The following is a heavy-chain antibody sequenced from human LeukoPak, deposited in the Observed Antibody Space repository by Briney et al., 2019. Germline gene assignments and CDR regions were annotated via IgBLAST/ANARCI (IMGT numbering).Heavy chain of an antibody. J-gene: IGHJ4*02. CDR3: ASPYYYDSSGYRDY. CDR2: ISSSGSTI. D-gene: IGHD3-22*01. V-gene: IGHV3-11*01. Sequence: GGYLRLSCAASGFTFSDYYMSWIRQAPGKGLEWVSYISSSGSTIYYADSVKGRFTISRDNAKNSLYLQMNSLRAEDTAVYYCASPYYYDSSGYRDYWGQGTLVTVSS. CDR1: GFTFSDYY.